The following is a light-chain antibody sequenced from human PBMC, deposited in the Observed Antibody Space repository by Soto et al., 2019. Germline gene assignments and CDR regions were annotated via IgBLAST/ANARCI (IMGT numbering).Light chain of an antibody. V-gene: IGKV1-39*01. J-gene: IGKJ3*01. CDR1: RSISTY. Sequence: DIQLTQSPSSLSASVGDTVAITCRPSRSISTYLNWYQQKPGKAPKLVIFDSSRLQTGVPSRFSGSGSGPLFTLSISSLQPEDFAIYWCQQSYSPPLTLGPGTKVDTK. CDR2: DSS. CDR3: QQSYSPPLT.